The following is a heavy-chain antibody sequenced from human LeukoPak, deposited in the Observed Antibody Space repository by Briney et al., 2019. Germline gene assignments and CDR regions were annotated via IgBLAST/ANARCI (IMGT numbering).Heavy chain of an antibody. D-gene: IGHD2-15*01. V-gene: IGHV4-4*02. CDR2: IHHSGST. CDR1: GDSVSNNYW. J-gene: IGHJ6*02. CDR3: ASNFVGCSGGSCYHYGMDV. Sequence: PSGTLSLTCAVSGDSVSNNYWWSWVRQPPGKGLEWIGEIHHSGSTSYNPSLKSRVTISVDKSKNQFSLKLSSVTAADTAVYYCASNFVGCSGGSCYHYGMDVWGQGTTVTVSS.